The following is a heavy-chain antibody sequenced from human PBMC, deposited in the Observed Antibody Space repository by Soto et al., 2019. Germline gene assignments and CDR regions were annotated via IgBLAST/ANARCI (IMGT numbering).Heavy chain of an antibody. J-gene: IGHJ4*02. Sequence: GASVKVSCKASGYTFTSYAMHWVRQAPGQRLEWMGWINAGNGNTKYSQKFQGRVTITRDTSASTAYMELSSLRSEDTAVCYCARDGLLWYYFDYWGQGTLVTVSS. V-gene: IGHV1-3*01. CDR2: INAGNGNT. D-gene: IGHD3-10*01. CDR3: ARDGLLWYYFDY. CDR1: GYTFTSYA.